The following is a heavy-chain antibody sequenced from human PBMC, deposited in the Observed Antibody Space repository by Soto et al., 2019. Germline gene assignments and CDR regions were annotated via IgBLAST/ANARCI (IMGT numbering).Heavy chain of an antibody. V-gene: IGHV1-45*02. Sequence: SVKVSCKASGYTFTYRFLHWVRQAPGQALEWMGWITPFNGNTNYAQKFQDRVTITRDRSMSTAYMELSSLRSEDTAMYYCASQLPILDVLHAFDIWGQGTMVTVSS. CDR3: ASQLPILDVLHAFDI. J-gene: IGHJ3*02. D-gene: IGHD1-26*01. CDR2: ITPFNGNT. CDR1: GYTFTYRF.